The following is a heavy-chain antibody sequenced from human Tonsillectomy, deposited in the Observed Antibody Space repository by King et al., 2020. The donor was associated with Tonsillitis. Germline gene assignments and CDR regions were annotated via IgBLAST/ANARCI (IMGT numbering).Heavy chain of an antibody. CDR3: ASSQMTPGVTIFGVLFPFNS. D-gene: IGHD3-3*01. J-gene: IGHJ4*02. Sequence: LQLQESGPGLVKPSETLSLTCIVSGGSISRSDYYWGWIRQPPGKGLEWIGSLYYTGTTYYNPSLQSRVTILIDTSKNQFSLNLTSVTAADTAVYYCASSQMTPGVTIFGVLFPFNSWGQGTLVTVSS. CDR1: GGSISRSDYY. CDR2: LYYTGTT. V-gene: IGHV4-39*07.